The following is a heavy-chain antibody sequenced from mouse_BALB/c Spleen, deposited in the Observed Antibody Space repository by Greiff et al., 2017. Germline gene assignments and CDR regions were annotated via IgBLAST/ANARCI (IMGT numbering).Heavy chain of an antibody. CDR1: GFTFTDYY. CDR2: IRNKANGYTT. Sequence: EVKVVESGGGLVQPGGSLRLSCATSGFTFTDYYMSWVRQPPGKALEWLGFIRNKANGYTTEYSASVKGRFTISRDNSQSILYLQMNTLRAEDSATYYCARDIYGNYSDWFAYWGQGTLVTVSA. CDR3: ARDIYGNYSDWFAY. V-gene: IGHV7-3*02. D-gene: IGHD2-1*01. J-gene: IGHJ3*01.